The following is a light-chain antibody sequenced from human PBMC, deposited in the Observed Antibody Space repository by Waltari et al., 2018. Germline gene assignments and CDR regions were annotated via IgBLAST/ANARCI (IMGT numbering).Light chain of an antibody. Sequence: DTQTENMREKTNKKYKSSQSVLYSSYNKNSLAWYQQKAGQPPKLLIYWASTRESGVPDRFSGSGSGTDFTLTISSLQAEDVAVYYCQQYYSIPSTFGQGTRLEIK. CDR1: QSVLYSSYNKNS. V-gene: IGKV4-1*01. J-gene: IGKJ2*01. CDR2: WAS. CDR3: QQYYSIPST.